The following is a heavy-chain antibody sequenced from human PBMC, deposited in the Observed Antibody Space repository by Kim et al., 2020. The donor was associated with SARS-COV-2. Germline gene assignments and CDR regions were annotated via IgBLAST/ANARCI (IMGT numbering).Heavy chain of an antibody. CDR3: ARLPDRFWSGYHYYGMDV. CDR2: INHSGST. V-gene: IGHV4-34*01. J-gene: IGHJ6*02. D-gene: IGHD3-3*01. CDR1: GGSFSGYY. Sequence: SETLSLTCAVYGGSFSGYYWSWIRQPPGKGLEWIGEINHSGSTNYNPSLKSRVTISVDTSKNQFSLKLSSVTAADTAVYYCARLPDRFWSGYHYYGMDVWGQGTTVTVSS.